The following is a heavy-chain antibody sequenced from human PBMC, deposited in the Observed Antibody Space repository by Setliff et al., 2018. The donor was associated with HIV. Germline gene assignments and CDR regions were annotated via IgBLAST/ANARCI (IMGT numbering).Heavy chain of an antibody. Sequence: SVKVSCKASGGSGGTFSSNTISWVRQAPGQGLEWMGGIIPIFGTANYAQKFQGRVTITADESTSTVYMELSSLRSEDTAVYYCARVLHCGGDCYTDAFDIWGQGTMVTVSS. D-gene: IGHD2-21*01. CDR1: GGSGGTFSSNT. CDR2: IIPIFGTA. V-gene: IGHV1-69*13. CDR3: ARVLHCGGDCYTDAFDI. J-gene: IGHJ3*02.